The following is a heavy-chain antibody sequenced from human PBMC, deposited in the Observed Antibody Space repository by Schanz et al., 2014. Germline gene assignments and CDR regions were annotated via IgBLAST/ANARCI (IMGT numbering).Heavy chain of an antibody. J-gene: IGHJ4*02. Sequence: QVQLVESGGGVVQPGRSLRLSCAASGFTFSKYGVHWVRQAPGKGLEWVAVIWYNGSNKYYADSVRGRFTISRDNSKNTLYLQMNSLRAEDTAVYYCAKDHAGSDILTALGNWGQGTLVTVSS. CDR2: IWYNGSNK. CDR3: AKDHAGSDILTALGN. CDR1: GFTFSKYG. V-gene: IGHV3-33*06. D-gene: IGHD3-9*01.